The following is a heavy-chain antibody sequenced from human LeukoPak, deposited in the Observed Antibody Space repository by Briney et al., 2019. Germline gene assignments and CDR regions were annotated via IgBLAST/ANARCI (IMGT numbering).Heavy chain of an antibody. CDR2: INHSGST. D-gene: IGHD2-15*01. V-gene: IGHV4-34*01. Sequence: SETLSLTCAVYGGSFSGYYWSWIRQPPGKGLEWIGEINHSGSTNYNPSLKSRVTISVDTSKNQFSLKLSSVTAADTAVYYCAKDLVVVAVKGYAFDIWGQGTMVTVSS. CDR1: GGSFSGYY. CDR3: AKDLVVVAVKGYAFDI. J-gene: IGHJ3*02.